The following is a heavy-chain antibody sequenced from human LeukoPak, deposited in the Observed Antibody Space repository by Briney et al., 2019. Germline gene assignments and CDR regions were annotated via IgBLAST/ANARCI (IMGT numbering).Heavy chain of an antibody. Sequence: GGSLRLSCAATGFTFSNAWMNWVRQAPGKGLEWVGRIKNKIASGTTDYAAPVKGRFTISRDDSKNTLFLQMNSLKTEDTAMYYCTTNDAFDIWGQGTMVTVSS. CDR1: GFTFSNAW. V-gene: IGHV3-15*01. CDR3: TTNDAFDI. CDR2: IKNKIASGTT. J-gene: IGHJ3*02.